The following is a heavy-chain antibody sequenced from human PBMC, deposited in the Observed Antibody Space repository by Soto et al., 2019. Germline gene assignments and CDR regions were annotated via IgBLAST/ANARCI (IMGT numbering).Heavy chain of an antibody. D-gene: IGHD6-13*01. Sequence: SEIMSLPCSVFGGSISSVGCCWIWNRKQPGKGLEWIGYIYYSGSTNYNPSLKSRVTISVDTSKNQFSLKLSSVTAADTAVYYCARHALLGDSSSWYVSWGQGTLVTVSS. CDR2: IYYSGST. CDR3: ARHALLGDSSSWYVS. J-gene: IGHJ4*02. V-gene: IGHV4-31*03. CDR1: GGSISSVGCC.